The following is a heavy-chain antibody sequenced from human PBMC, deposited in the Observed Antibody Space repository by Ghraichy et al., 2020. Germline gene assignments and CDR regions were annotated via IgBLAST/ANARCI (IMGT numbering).Heavy chain of an antibody. Sequence: TLSLTFTVSGGSVSGVTYYWSWIRQPPGKGLEWIGYFYYSGSTNYNPSLRSRVTISVDTSKNQFSLKLSSVTAADTAVYYCARGPGGTTGSYYYYYYGMDVWGQGTTVTVSS. CDR1: GGSVSGVTYY. D-gene: IGHD1-7*01. CDR2: FYYSGST. CDR3: ARGPGGTTGSYYYYYYGMDV. J-gene: IGHJ6*02. V-gene: IGHV4-61*01.